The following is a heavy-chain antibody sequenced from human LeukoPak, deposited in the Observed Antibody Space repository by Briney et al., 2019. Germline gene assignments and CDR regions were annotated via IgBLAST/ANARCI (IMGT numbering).Heavy chain of an antibody. CDR1: GGSINSSPYY. V-gene: IGHV4-39*07. J-gene: IGHJ2*01. CDR2: IYYSGST. Sequence: SETLSLTCTVSGGSINSSPYYWGWIRQPPGKGLEWIGSIYYSGSTYYNPSLKSRVTISVDTSKNHLSLRLSSVTAADTAVYYCARDKGPYWYFDLWGRGILVTVSS. CDR3: ARDKGPYWYFDL.